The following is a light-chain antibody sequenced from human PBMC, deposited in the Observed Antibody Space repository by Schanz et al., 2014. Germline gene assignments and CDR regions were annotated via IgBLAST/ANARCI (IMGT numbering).Light chain of an antibody. V-gene: IGLV2-23*01. Sequence: QSALTQPASVSGSPGQSVTISCTGISSDVGSYKLVSWYQQHPGKAPKIMIYEATKRPSGVSDRFSGSKSGKTASLTISGLQTEDEADYYCCSYAGDTPHVALGGGTKLTVL. CDR1: SSDVGSYKL. J-gene: IGLJ2*01. CDR3: CSYAGDTPHVA. CDR2: EAT.